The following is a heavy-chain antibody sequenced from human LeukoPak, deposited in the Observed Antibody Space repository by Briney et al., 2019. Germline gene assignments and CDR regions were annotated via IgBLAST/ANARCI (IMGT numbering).Heavy chain of an antibody. CDR2: ISAYNGNT. V-gene: IGHV1-18*01. D-gene: IGHD6-13*01. CDR3: ARDLPLAAAGTGDFDY. J-gene: IGHJ4*02. Sequence: ASVKVSCKASGYTFTSYGISWVRQAPGQGLEWMGWISAYNGNTNYAQKLQGRVTMTTDTSTSTAYMELRSLRSDDTAVYYCARDLPLAAAGTGDFDYWGQGTLVTVSS. CDR1: GYTFTSYG.